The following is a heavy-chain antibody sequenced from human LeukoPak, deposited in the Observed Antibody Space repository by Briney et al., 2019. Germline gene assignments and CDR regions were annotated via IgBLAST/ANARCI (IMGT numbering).Heavy chain of an antibody. CDR2: IYYSGST. Sequence: SETLSLTCTVSGGSISSSSYYWGWIRQPPGKGLEWIGSIYYSGSTYYNPSLKSRVTISVDTSKNQFSLKLSSVTAADTAVYYCASNVDTAMALFDYWGQGTLVTVSS. CDR3: ASNVDTAMALFDY. CDR1: GGSISSSSYY. D-gene: IGHD5-18*01. V-gene: IGHV4-39*07. J-gene: IGHJ4*02.